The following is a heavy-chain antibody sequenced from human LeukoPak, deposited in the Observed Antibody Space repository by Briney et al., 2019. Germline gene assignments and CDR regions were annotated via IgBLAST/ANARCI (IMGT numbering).Heavy chain of an antibody. Sequence: ASVKVSCKASGYTFTDYYIHWVRQAPGQGLEWMGWLNPDSGGTTYAQKFQGRATMTRDTSISTAYMELSRLKSDDTAVYYCARDWGGNFYYYYYMDVWGKGTTVTVSS. CDR1: GYTFTDYY. CDR3: ARDWGGNFYYYYYMDV. D-gene: IGHD4-23*01. V-gene: IGHV1-2*02. J-gene: IGHJ6*03. CDR2: LNPDSGGT.